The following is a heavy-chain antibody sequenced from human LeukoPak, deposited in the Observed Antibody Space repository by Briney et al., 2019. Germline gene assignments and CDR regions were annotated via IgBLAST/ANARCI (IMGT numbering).Heavy chain of an antibody. Sequence: GGSLRLSCAASGFTFDDYGMSWVRQAPGKGLEWVSGINWNGGSTGYADSVKGRFTISRDNAKNSLYLQMNSLRAKDTALYHCARGALYGSGSYYNPLDYWGQGTLVTVSS. CDR3: ARGALYGSGSYYNPLDY. J-gene: IGHJ4*02. CDR2: INWNGGST. D-gene: IGHD3-10*01. CDR1: GFTFDDYG. V-gene: IGHV3-20*01.